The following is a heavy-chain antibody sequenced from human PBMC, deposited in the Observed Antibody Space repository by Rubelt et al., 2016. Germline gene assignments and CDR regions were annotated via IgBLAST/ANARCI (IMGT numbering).Heavy chain of an antibody. J-gene: IGHJ4*02. CDR3: ARHDTGSFRFDF. D-gene: IGHD1-26*01. CDR1: GGSFSGYS. Sequence: QVQLQQWGAGLVKPSETLSLTCAVYGGSFSGYSWTWIRQPPGKGLEWLGEIDHSGNTAYIPSLKSRVSISVDTSKKQISLKMSSVTAAETAVYYCARHDTGSFRFDFWGQGTPVTVSS. V-gene: IGHV4-34*01. CDR2: IDHSGNT.